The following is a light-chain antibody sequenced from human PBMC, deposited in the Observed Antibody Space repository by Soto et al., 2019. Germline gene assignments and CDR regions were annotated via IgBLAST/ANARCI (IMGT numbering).Light chain of an antibody. Sequence: DIQMTQSPSTLSASVGDSVTITCRASQSIXRWLAWYQQKPGKAPKLLIYDASTLQGGVPSRFSGSGSATEFTLTITSLQPDDFATYYCQQYHSYRTFGQGTKV. CDR2: DAS. V-gene: IGKV1-5*01. CDR3: QQYHSYRT. CDR1: QSIXRW. J-gene: IGKJ1*01.